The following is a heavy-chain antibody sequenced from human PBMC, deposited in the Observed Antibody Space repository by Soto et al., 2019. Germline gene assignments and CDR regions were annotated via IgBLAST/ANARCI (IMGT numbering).Heavy chain of an antibody. Sequence: QVQLVQSGAEVKMPGASVKVSCKASGYTFTNYGISWVRQAPGQGLEWMGWITSYNGNTNYAQKLQGRVTMTTDTSXTTSSXXLRSLRSDDTAVYYCARGHCSSASCYAMGYYAMDVWGQGTTVTVSS. V-gene: IGHV1-18*01. CDR2: ITSYNGNT. D-gene: IGHD2-2*01. CDR1: GYTFTNYG. CDR3: ARGHCSSASCYAMGYYAMDV. J-gene: IGHJ6*02.